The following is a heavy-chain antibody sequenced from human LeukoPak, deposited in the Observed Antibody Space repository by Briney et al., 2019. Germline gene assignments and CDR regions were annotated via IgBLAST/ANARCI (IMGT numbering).Heavy chain of an antibody. D-gene: IGHD3-22*01. CDR1: GFTFSSDS. Sequence: GGSLRLSCAASGFTFSSDSMNWVRQAPGKGLEWVSSISSSSSYIYYADSVKGRFTISRDNAKNSLYLQMNSLRAEDTAVYYCATPPYDSSGYYCWGQGTLVTVSS. CDR2: ISSSSSYI. J-gene: IGHJ4*02. V-gene: IGHV3-21*01. CDR3: ATPPYDSSGYYC.